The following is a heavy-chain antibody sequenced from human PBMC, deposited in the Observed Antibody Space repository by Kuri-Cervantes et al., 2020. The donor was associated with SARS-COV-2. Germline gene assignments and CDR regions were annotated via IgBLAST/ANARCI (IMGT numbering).Heavy chain of an antibody. V-gene: IGHV3-74*01. D-gene: IGHD1-1*01. CDR3: VRDGDHWNFDY. Sequence: GGSLRLSCAASGFTFSSYAMHWVRQAPGKGLVWVSRINSDGSSTSYADSVKGRFTISRDNAKNMLFLQMNSLRAEDTAVYYCVRDGDHWNFDYWGQGTLVTVS. CDR2: INSDGSST. J-gene: IGHJ4*02. CDR1: GFTFSSYA.